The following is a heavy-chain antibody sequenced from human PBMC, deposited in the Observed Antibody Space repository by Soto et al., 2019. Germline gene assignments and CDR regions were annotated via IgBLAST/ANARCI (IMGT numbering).Heavy chain of an antibody. CDR2: IYPDDSDT. Sequence: PGESLKISCQASGYSFSNFWIAWVRQMPGEGLEWLGIIYPDDSDTRYGPSFLGQVTISADKSIKTTYLQWSSLKASDTAIYFCASSVLVTSTMNYFDLWGQGTLVTVSS. CDR1: GYSFSNFW. J-gene: IGHJ4*02. V-gene: IGHV5-51*01. D-gene: IGHD2-8*02. CDR3: ASSVLVTSTMNYFDL.